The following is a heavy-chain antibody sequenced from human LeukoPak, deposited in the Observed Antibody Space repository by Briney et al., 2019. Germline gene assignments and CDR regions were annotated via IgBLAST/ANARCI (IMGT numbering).Heavy chain of an antibody. V-gene: IGHV3-33*01. D-gene: IGHD3-9*01. CDR2: IWYDGSNK. J-gene: IGHJ4*02. CDR3: ARDSKRYFDWPYPAY. Sequence: GGSLRLSCAAPGFTFSSYGMHWVRQAPGKGLEWVAVIWYDGSNKYYADSVKGRFTISRDNSKNTLYLQMNSLRAEDTAVYYCARDSKRYFDWPYPAYWGQGTLVTVSS. CDR1: GFTFSSYG.